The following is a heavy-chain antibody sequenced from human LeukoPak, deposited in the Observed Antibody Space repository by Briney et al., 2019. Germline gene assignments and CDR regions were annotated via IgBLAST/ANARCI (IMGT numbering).Heavy chain of an antibody. CDR2: IWYDGSNK. CDR1: GFTFSSYG. CDR3: ARDHIWFGELLTCFDY. D-gene: IGHD3-10*01. V-gene: IGHV3-33*01. Sequence: GGSLRLSCAASGFTFSSYGMHWVRQAPGKGLEWVAVIWYDGSNKYYADSVKGRFTISRDNSKNTLYLQMNSLRAEDTAVYYCARDHIWFGELLTCFDYWGQGTLVTVSS. J-gene: IGHJ4*02.